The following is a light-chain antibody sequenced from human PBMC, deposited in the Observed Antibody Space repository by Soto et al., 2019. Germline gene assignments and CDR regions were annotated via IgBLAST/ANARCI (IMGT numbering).Light chain of an antibody. Sequence: DLLLTHSPESLAVSLGERATINCKSSQSVLYSSNNKNYLAWYQQKPGQPPKLLISWASTRESGVPDRFSASGSGTDFTLTISSLQAEDVAVYYCQQYYTTLALTFGGGSKVDVK. CDR3: QQYYTTLALT. CDR2: WAS. J-gene: IGKJ4*01. CDR1: QSVLYSSNNKNY. V-gene: IGKV4-1*01.